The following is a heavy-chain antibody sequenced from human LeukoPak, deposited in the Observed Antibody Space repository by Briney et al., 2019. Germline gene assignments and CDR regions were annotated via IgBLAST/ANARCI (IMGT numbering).Heavy chain of an antibody. V-gene: IGHV3-23*01. CDR3: ATETYYYGSGFGY. J-gene: IGHJ4*02. CDR2: IPTSGGIT. Sequence: GGSLRLSCADSGFSFSTYGMSWVRQAPGKGLEWVSGIPTSGGITYYADSVKGRFTISRDNSKNTLYLQMNSLRAEDTAVYYCATETYYYGSGFGYWGQGTLVTVSS. CDR1: GFSFSTYG. D-gene: IGHD3-10*01.